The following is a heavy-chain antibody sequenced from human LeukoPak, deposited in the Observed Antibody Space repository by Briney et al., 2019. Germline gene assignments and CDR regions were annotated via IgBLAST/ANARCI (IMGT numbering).Heavy chain of an antibody. CDR2: ISAYNGNT. D-gene: IGHD3-16*01. J-gene: IGHJ3*02. V-gene: IGHV1-18*01. CDR1: GYTFTSYG. CDR3: ARDWERTVPSDAFDI. Sequence: ASVKVSCKASGYTFTSYGISWVRQAPGQGLEWMGWISAYNGNTNYAQKLQGRVTMTTDTSTSTAYMELRSLRSDDTAVYYCARDWERTVPSDAFDIWGQGTMVTVSS.